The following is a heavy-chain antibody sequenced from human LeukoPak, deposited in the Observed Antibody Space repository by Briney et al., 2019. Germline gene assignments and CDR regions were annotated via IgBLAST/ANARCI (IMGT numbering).Heavy chain of an antibody. Sequence: GGSLRLSCAASGVTFSDYWMHWVRQTPGKGLMWVSTVDLAGEYTTYADSVKGRFTISRDNAKDTLYLQMNSLRAEDTAVYYCARGTIVSAGSDYWGQGTLVTVSS. V-gene: IGHV3-74*01. J-gene: IGHJ4*02. D-gene: IGHD6-13*01. CDR3: ARGTIVSAGSDY. CDR1: GVTFSDYW. CDR2: VDLAGEYT.